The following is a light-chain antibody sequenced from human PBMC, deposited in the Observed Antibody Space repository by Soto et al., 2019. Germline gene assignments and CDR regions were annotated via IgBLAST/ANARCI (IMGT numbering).Light chain of an antibody. V-gene: IGKV3-15*01. CDR1: QSVSSN. J-gene: IGKJ2*01. CDR2: GAS. Sequence: EIVMTQSPATLSVSPGERATLSCRASQSVSSNLAWYQQKPGQAPRLLIYGASTRATGIPARFSGSGSGTEFTLTISSLQSEDFAVYHRQQYNNWPPMYTFGQGTKLEIK. CDR3: QQYNNWPPMYT.